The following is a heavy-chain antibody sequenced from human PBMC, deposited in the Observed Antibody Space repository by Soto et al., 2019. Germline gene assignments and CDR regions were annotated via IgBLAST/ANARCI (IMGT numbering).Heavy chain of an antibody. V-gene: IGHV3-23*01. J-gene: IGHJ5*02. CDR1: GFTFSSYS. CDR3: AKNQGVELVPLATVDWFDP. Sequence: GSLRLSCAASGFTFSSYSMSWVRQAPGKGLEWVSGFRSSGDDGTTYYADSVKGRFTISRDNSKNTLFLELNNLSAEDTAVYHCAKNQGVELVPLATVDWFDPWGQGSVVTVSS. D-gene: IGHD1-26*01. CDR2: FRSSGDDGTT.